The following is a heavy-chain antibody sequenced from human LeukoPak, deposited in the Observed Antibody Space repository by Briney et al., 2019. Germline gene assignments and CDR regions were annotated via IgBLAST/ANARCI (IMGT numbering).Heavy chain of an antibody. V-gene: IGHV3-48*03. J-gene: IGHJ4*02. CDR3: ARDVAPLDY. CDR1: GFTFSSYE. CDR2: ISSSGGTI. Sequence: GGSLRLSCAASGFTFSSYEMNWVRQALGKGLEWISYISSSGGTIYYADSVKGRFTISRDNAKISLYLQMNSLRADDTSVYYCARDVAPLDYCGQGTLVTVSS.